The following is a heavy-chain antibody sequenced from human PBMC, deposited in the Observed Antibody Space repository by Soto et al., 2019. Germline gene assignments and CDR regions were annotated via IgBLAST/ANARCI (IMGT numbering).Heavy chain of an antibody. CDR1: GYTFTNYG. J-gene: IGHJ4*02. CDR2: INTNKGNT. CDR3: ATRSPAFDF. Sequence: VPMVQSGPEVKKPGASVKVSCKTSGYTFTNYGIAWVRQAPGQGLEWMGWINTNKGNTNYAQKYQGRVTMTTDTSTSTAYMELRSLRSDDTAVYYCATRSPAFDFWGQGTLVTVSA. V-gene: IGHV1-18*01.